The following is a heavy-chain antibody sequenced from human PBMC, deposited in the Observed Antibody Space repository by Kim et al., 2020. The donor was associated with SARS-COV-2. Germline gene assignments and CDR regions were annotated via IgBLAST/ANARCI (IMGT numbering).Heavy chain of an antibody. J-gene: IGHJ4*02. D-gene: IGHD6-25*01. CDR1: GFTFNSYA. Sequence: GGSLRLSCAASGFTFNSYAMSWVRQAPGKGLEWVSAIAAVGATYHADSVKGRFTISRDNSKNTLYLQMYSLRAEDAAIYYCAKGSASGRPYYFDYWGQGTLVAGAS. V-gene: IGHV3-23*01. CDR2: IAAVGAT. CDR3: AKGSASGRPYYFDY.